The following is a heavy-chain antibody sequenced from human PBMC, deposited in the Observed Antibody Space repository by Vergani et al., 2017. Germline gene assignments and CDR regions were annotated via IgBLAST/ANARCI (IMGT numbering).Heavy chain of an antibody. CDR2: IDPSDSYT. V-gene: IGHV5-10-1*03. J-gene: IGHJ6*02. CDR3: ARRRGGGCSGGSCYGYYYYGMDV. D-gene: IGHD2-15*01. Sequence: EVQLVQSGAEVTKPGESLRISCKGSGYSFTSYWIRWVRQMPGKGLEWMGRIDPSDSYTNYSPSFQGHVTISADKSISTAYRQWSSLKASDPAMYYCARRRGGGCSGGSCYGYYYYGMDVGGQGTTVTVSS. CDR1: GYSFTSYW.